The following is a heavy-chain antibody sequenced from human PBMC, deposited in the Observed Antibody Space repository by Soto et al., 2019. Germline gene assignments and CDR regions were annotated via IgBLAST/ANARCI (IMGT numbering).Heavy chain of an antibody. D-gene: IGHD3-10*01. CDR2: ISYDGSNK. CDR3: AKAITGSYYYYYGMDV. V-gene: IGHV3-30*18. Sequence: PGGSLRLSCAASGYTFSSYGMHWVRQAPGKGLEWVAVISYDGSNKYYADSVKGRFTISRDNSKNTLYLQMNSLRAEDTAVYYCAKAITGSYYYYYGMDVWGQGTTVTV. CDR1: GYTFSSYG. J-gene: IGHJ6*02.